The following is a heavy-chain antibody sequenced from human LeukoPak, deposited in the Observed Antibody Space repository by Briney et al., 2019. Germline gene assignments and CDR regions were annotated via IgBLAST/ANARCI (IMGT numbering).Heavy chain of an antibody. CDR1: GGSISSYY. CDR3: ARDRNYYDSSGSLHYGMDV. CDR2: IYYSGST. J-gene: IGHJ6*02. D-gene: IGHD3-22*01. Sequence: RASETLSLTCTVSGGSISSYYWSWIRQPPGKGLEWFGYIYYSGSTNYNPSLKSRVTISVDTSKNQFSLKLSSVTAADTAVYYCARDRNYYDSSGSLHYGMDVWGQGTTVTVSS. V-gene: IGHV4-59*01.